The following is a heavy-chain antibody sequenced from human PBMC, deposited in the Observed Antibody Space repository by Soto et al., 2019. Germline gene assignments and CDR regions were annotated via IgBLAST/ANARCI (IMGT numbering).Heavy chain of an antibody. J-gene: IGHJ4*02. CDR1: GFIFTRYS. Sequence: VGSLRLSCAASGFIFTRYSMNWVRQAPGKGLEWVSSISSTTNYIYYGDSMKGRFTISRDNAKNSLYLEVNSLRAEDTAVYYCARESEDLTSNFDYWGQGTLVTVSS. CDR2: ISSTTNYI. V-gene: IGHV3-21*06. CDR3: ARESEDLTSNFDY.